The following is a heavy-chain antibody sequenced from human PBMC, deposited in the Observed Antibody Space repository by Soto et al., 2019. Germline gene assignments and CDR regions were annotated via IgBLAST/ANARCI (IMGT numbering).Heavy chain of an antibody. CDR3: ARQTLDCSGGSCQLYIVDY. Sequence: PSETLSLTCTVSGGSISSSSYYWGWIRQPPGKGLEWIGSIYYSGSTYYNPSLKSRVTISVDTSKNQFSLKLSSVTAADTAAYYCARQTLDCSGGSCQLYIVDYWGQGTLVTVSS. J-gene: IGHJ4*02. V-gene: IGHV4-39*01. CDR2: IYYSGST. D-gene: IGHD2-15*01. CDR1: GGSISSSSYY.